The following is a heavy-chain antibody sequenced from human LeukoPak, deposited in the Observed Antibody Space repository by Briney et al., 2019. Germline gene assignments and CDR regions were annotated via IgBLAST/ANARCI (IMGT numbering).Heavy chain of an antibody. D-gene: IGHD6-19*01. CDR3: ARAYSSGWDDAFDI. CDR1: GVSFSGYY. Sequence: SETLSLTCAVYGVSFSGYYWSWIRQPPGKGLEWIGEIDHSGSTNYNPSLKSRVTISVDTSKNQFSLQLNSVTPEDTAVYYCARAYSSGWDDAFDIWGQGTMVTVSS. V-gene: IGHV4-34*01. CDR2: IDHSGST. J-gene: IGHJ3*02.